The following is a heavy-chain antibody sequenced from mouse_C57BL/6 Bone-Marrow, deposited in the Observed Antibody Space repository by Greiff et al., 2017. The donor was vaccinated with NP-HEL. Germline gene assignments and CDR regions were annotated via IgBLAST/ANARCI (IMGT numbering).Heavy chain of an antibody. J-gene: IGHJ1*03. CDR3: ARHTTVVAPHWYFDV. CDR2: ISNGGGST. V-gene: IGHV5-12*01. D-gene: IGHD1-1*01. CDR1: GFTFSDYY. Sequence: DVHLVESGGGLVQPGGSLKLSCAASGFTFSDYYMYWVRPTPEKRLEWVAYISNGGGSTYYPDTVKGRFTISRDNAKNTLYLQMSRLKSEDTAMYYCARHTTVVAPHWYFDVWGTGTTVTVSS.